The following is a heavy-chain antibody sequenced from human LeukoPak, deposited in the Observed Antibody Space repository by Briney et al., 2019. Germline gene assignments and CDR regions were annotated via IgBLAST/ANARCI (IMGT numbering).Heavy chain of an antibody. J-gene: IGHJ6*03. CDR3: AKSASAYYYMDV. D-gene: IGHD4/OR15-4a*01. CDR2: INRDGSST. CDR1: GIIFSNYW. Sequence: GGSLRLSCAASGIIFSNYWMHWVRQAPGKGLVWVSRINRDGSSTSYADSVKGRFTISRDNAKNTLYLQMNSLRAEDTAVYYCAKSASAYYYMDVWGKGTTVTVSS. V-gene: IGHV3-74*01.